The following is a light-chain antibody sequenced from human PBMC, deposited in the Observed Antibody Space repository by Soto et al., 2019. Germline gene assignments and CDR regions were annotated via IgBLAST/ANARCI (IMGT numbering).Light chain of an antibody. CDR2: AAS. CDR3: HQYNSWPRGT. J-gene: IGKJ3*01. CDR1: QGLGTN. V-gene: IGKV3-15*01. Sequence: EVVTTQSPATLSVSPGERATLSCRASQGLGTNLAWYQQKPGQAPRLLIYAASTRATGVPVRFRGSGSGTEFTLTISSLQSEDSAVYYCHQYNSWPRGTFGPVTMVDIK.